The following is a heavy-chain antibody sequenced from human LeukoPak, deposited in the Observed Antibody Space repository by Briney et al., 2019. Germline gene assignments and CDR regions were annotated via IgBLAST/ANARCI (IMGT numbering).Heavy chain of an antibody. D-gene: IGHD4-17*01. CDR3: ARASPGTTTLWIDY. J-gene: IGHJ4*02. Sequence: GGSLRLSCAASGFTFSSYAMSWVRQAPGKGLEWVSAISGSGGSTYYADSVKGRFTISRDNSKNTLYLQMNSLRAEDTAVYYCARASPGTTTLWIDYWGQGTLVTVSS. CDR2: ISGSGGST. CDR1: GFTFSSYA. V-gene: IGHV3-23*01.